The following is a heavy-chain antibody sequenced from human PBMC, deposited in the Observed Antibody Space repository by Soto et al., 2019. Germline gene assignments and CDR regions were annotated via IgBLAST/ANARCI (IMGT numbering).Heavy chain of an antibody. Sequence: QVQLVESGGDVVQPGRSLRLSCVVSGFVFSNFGMHWVRQAPDKGLEWLAVIWYDGSKQYYGDSVKGRFTISRANSKNPVCLQMHSLRGEDTAVYFGGTASPRPGPYDFGFWGQGTLVPVSS. CDR3: GTASPRPGPYDFGF. CDR2: IWYDGSKQ. J-gene: IGHJ4*02. V-gene: IGHV3-33*01. CDR1: GFVFSNFG. D-gene: IGHD3-16*01.